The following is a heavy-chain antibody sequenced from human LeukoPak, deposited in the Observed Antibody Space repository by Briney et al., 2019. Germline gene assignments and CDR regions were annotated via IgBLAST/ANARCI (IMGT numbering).Heavy chain of an antibody. V-gene: IGHV3-20*04. CDR3: ARDYWQQLALGYYYGMDV. CDR1: GFTVSSNY. Sequence: AGGSLRLSCAASGFTVSSNYMSWVRQAPGKGLEWVSGINWNGDSTGYADSVKGRFTISRDNAKNSLYLQMNSLRAEDTALYYCARDYWQQLALGYYYGMDVWGQGTTVTVSS. D-gene: IGHD6-13*01. CDR2: INWNGDST. J-gene: IGHJ6*02.